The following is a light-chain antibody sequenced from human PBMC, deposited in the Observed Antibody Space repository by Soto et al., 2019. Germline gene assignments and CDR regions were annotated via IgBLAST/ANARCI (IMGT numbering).Light chain of an antibody. Sequence: IALTQSPGTLSLSPGERATLSCRASQRVSSNYVAWYQHKPGQAPSLLIHGASIRATGIPDRFSVSGSGTDFTLTISRLEPEDVAVYYCHQDGTLPYAFGQGTKLQIK. V-gene: IGKV3-20*01. CDR3: HQDGTLPYA. CDR2: GAS. J-gene: IGKJ2*01. CDR1: QRVSSNY.